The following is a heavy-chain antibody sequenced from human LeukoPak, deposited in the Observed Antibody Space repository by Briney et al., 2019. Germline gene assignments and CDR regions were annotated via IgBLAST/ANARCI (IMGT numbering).Heavy chain of an antibody. Sequence: SVKVSCKASGGTFSSYAISWVRQAPGQGLEWMGGIIPIFGTANYAQKFQGRVTITADKATSTAYRELSSLRSEDTAVYYCARYGSSTFGGVIDWGQGTLVTVSS. CDR1: GGTFSSYA. CDR3: ARYGSSTFGGVID. CDR2: IIPIFGTA. D-gene: IGHD3-16*01. J-gene: IGHJ4*02. V-gene: IGHV1-69*06.